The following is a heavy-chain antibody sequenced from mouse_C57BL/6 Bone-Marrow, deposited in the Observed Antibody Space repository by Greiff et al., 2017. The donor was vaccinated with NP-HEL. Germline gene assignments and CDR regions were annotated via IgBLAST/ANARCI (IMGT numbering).Heavy chain of an antibody. CDR1: GFTFSDYY. V-gene: IGHV5-12*01. Sequence: EVKLVESGGGLVQPGGSLKLSCAASGFTFSDYYMYWVRQTPEKRLEWVAYISNGGGSTYYPATVKGRFTISRDNAKNTLYLQRSRLKSEDTAMYYCAREGIYDGNYYAMDYWGQGTSVTVSS. CDR3: AREGIYDGNYYAMDY. J-gene: IGHJ4*01. CDR2: ISNGGGST. D-gene: IGHD2-1*01.